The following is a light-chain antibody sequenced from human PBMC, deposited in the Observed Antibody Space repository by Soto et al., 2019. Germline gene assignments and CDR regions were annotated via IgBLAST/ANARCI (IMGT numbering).Light chain of an antibody. CDR3: QQSFSNPPT. V-gene: IGKV1-39*01. CDR2: PAS. J-gene: IGKJ1*01. CDR1: QSISSF. Sequence: DIHMSQSPSSLSASVGYRFTITCGASQSISSFLTWYQQKAGKAPKLLIYPASSLQSGVPSRFSGSGSGTDFTLTISSLQPEDFASYYCQQSFSNPPTFGQGTKVDIK.